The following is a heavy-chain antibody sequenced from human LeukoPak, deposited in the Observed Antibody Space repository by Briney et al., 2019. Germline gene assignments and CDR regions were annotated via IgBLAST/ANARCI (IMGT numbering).Heavy chain of an antibody. CDR2: IIPILGIA. CDR1: GGTFSSYA. Sequence: SVKFSCKASGGTFSSYAISWVRQAPGQGLEWMGRIIPILGIANYAQKFQGRVTITADKSTSTAYVELSSLRSEDTAVYYCASMVTVRYYFDYWGQGTLVTVSS. D-gene: IGHD2-21*02. V-gene: IGHV1-69*04. J-gene: IGHJ4*02. CDR3: ASMVTVRYYFDY.